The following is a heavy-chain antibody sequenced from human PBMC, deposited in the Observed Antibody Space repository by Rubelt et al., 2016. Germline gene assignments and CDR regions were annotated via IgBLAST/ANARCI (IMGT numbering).Heavy chain of an antibody. CDR2: ISYGGST. CDR1: GGSISSYY. V-gene: IGHV4-59*08. J-gene: IGHJ4*02. Sequence: QVQLQESGPGLVKPSETLSLTCTVSGGSISSYYWTWIRQPPGKGLEWIGYISYGGSTNYSPSLNSRVTLSVDTPKDHFSLKLISVTAADTAMYYCARLFDSSGWSPFDYWGQGTLVTVSS. CDR3: ARLFDSSGWSPFDY. D-gene: IGHD3-22*01.